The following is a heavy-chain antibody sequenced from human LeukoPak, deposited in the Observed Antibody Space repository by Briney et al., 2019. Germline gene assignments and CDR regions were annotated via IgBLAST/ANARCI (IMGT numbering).Heavy chain of an antibody. D-gene: IGHD6-19*01. CDR1: GLTFSSYA. J-gene: IGHJ6*03. V-gene: IGHV3-48*03. Sequence: GGSLRLSCAASGLTFSSYAMNWVRQAPGKGLEWVSYISSSDSIIYYADSVKGRFTISRDNAKNSLYLQMNSLRAEDTAVYYCARGDNSGPDYYYYMDVWGKGTTVTISS. CDR2: ISSSDSII. CDR3: ARGDNSGPDYYYYMDV.